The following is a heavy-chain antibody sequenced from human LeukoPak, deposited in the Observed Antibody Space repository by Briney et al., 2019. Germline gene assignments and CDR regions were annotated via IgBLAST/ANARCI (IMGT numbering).Heavy chain of an antibody. CDR2: VSGDNRQG. CDR3: ARVYLYTSGWSAAYCYYMDV. J-gene: IGHJ6*03. D-gene: IGHD6-19*01. V-gene: IGHV1-18*01. Sequence: ASVKVSCKASTYISSDFGISWVRLAPGGGLEWMGWVSGDNRQGNDAHKFYGRVAMTMETTTNTTSMELRGLRSDDTAIYYCARVYLYTSGWSAAYCYYMDVWGKGTTVIVSS. CDR1: TYISSDFG.